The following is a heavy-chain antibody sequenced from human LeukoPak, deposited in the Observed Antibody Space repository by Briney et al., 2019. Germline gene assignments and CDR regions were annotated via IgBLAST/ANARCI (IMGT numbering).Heavy chain of an antibody. CDR3: AKGPYYYDSSGYSADY. CDR1: GFTFSSYG. Sequence: PGGSLRLSCAASGFTFSSYGMHWVRQAPGKGLEWVAFIRYDGSNKYYADSVKGRFTISRDNSKNTLYLQMNSLRAEDTAVYYCAKGPYYYDSSGYSADYWGQGTLVTVSS. J-gene: IGHJ4*02. V-gene: IGHV3-30*02. CDR2: IRYDGSNK. D-gene: IGHD3-22*01.